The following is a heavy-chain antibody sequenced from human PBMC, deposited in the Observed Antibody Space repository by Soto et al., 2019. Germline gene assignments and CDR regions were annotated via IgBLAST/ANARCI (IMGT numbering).Heavy chain of an antibody. CDR1: GGSISSGDYY. CDR2: IYYSGST. V-gene: IGHV4-30-4*01. D-gene: IGHD3-22*01. J-gene: IGHJ3*02. Sequence: PSETLSLTCAVSGGSISSGDYYWSWIRQPPGKGLEWIGYIYYSGSTYYNPSLKSRVTISVDTSKNQFSLKLSSVTAADTAVYYCAREETYYYESSGYPQGAFDIWGQGTMVTVSS. CDR3: AREETYYYESSGYPQGAFDI.